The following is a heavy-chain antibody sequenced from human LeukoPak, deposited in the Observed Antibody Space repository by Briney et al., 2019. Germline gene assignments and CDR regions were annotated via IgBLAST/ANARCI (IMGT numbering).Heavy chain of an antibody. Sequence: SETLSLTCSISGDSLRRYYWNWIRQPPGKGLEWIGYIYYSGSTNYNPSLKSRVTISLDPSKNQFSLRLRFVTAADTAVYYCARLPHMAASMGWFDPWGQGTLVTVSS. J-gene: IGHJ5*02. CDR3: ARLPHMAASMGWFDP. V-gene: IGHV4-59*01. CDR2: IYYSGST. CDR1: GDSLRRYY. D-gene: IGHD2-21*01.